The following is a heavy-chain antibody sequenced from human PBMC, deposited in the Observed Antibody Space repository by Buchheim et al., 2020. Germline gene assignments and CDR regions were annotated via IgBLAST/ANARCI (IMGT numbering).Heavy chain of an antibody. Sequence: QVQLQESGPGLVKPSETLSLTCTVSGGSISSYYWSWIRQPPGKGLEWIGYIYYSGSTTYNPSLKSRVTISVDTTQTQSPLKLSSVTAADTAVYYCARAYGMDVWGQGTT. J-gene: IGHJ6*02. V-gene: IGHV4-59*01. CDR2: IYYSGST. CDR3: ARAYGMDV. CDR1: GGSISSYY.